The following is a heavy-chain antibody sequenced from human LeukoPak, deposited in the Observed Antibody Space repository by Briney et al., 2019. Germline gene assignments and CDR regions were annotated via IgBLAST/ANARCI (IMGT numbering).Heavy chain of an antibody. J-gene: IGHJ6*02. Sequence: GASVKVSCKASGGTFSSYAISWVRQAPGQGLEWMGGIIPIFGTANYAQKFQGRVTITADESTSTAYMELSSLRSEDTAVYHCARYCSSTSCYVDYYYYGMDVWGQGTTVTVSS. D-gene: IGHD2-2*01. V-gene: IGHV1-69*13. CDR3: ARYCSSTSCYVDYYYYGMDV. CDR2: IIPIFGTA. CDR1: GGTFSSYA.